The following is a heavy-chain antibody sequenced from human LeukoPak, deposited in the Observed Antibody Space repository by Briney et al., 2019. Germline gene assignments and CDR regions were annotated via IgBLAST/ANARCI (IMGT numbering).Heavy chain of an antibody. J-gene: IGHJ4*02. CDR1: GYTFTGYY. V-gene: IGHV1-2*02. CDR2: INPNSGDT. CDR3: ATQRGSYLWGTDFDY. Sequence: ASVKVSCKASGYTFTGYYMHWVRQAPGQGLEWMRWINPNSGDTKYAQKFQGRVTMTRDTSISTAYMELSRLRSDDTAVYYCATQRGSYLWGTDFDYWGQGTLVTVSS. D-gene: IGHD3-16*01.